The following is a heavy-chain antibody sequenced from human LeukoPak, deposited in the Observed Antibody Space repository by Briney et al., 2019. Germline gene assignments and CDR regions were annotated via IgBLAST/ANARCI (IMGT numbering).Heavy chain of an antibody. D-gene: IGHD6-13*01. CDR1: GGSISSSSYY. CDR2: IYYSGST. Sequence: PSETLSLTCTVSGGSISSSSYYWGWIRQPPGKGLEWIGSIYYSGSTYYNPSLKSRVTISVDTSKNQFSLKLSSVTAADTAVYYCARDRYSSSWNDAFDIWGQGTMVTVSS. V-gene: IGHV4-39*02. J-gene: IGHJ3*02. CDR3: ARDRYSSSWNDAFDI.